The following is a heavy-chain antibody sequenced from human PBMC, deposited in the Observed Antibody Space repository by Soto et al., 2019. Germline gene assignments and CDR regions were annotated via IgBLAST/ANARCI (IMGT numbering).Heavy chain of an antibody. CDR2: IYSGGST. Sequence: GGSLRLSCAASGFTVSSNYMSWVRQAPGKGLEWVSVIYSGGSTYYADSVKGRFTISRDNSKNTLYLQMNSLRAEDTAVYYCAREGDIVGPYYGMDVWGQGTTVTVSS. J-gene: IGHJ6*02. D-gene: IGHD2-15*01. CDR3: AREGDIVGPYYGMDV. V-gene: IGHV3-66*01. CDR1: GFTVSSNY.